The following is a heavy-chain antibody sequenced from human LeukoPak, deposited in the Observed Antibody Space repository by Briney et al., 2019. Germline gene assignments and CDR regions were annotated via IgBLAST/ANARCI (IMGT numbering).Heavy chain of an antibody. Sequence: GGSLRLSCVASGFTFSGYSMHWVRQAPGKGLEWVSSISSSSSYIYYTDSLKGRFTISRDNAKNSLYLQMNSLRAEDTAVYYCATGAGVDTAMAIDYWGQGTLVTVSS. J-gene: IGHJ4*02. D-gene: IGHD5-18*01. CDR2: ISSSSSYI. CDR1: GFTFSGYS. V-gene: IGHV3-21*04. CDR3: ATGAGVDTAMAIDY.